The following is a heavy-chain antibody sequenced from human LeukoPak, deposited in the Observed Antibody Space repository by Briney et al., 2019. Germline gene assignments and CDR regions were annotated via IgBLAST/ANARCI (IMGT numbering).Heavy chain of an antibody. CDR2: ISTSGNTI. Sequence: GGSLRLSCAASGFTFSDHHMSWIRQAPGKGLEWVSYISTSGNTINYADSVKGRFTISRDNAKNSLYLQMNSLRAEDTAVYYCARDAEDDFDYWGQGTLVTVSS. V-gene: IGHV3-11*04. CDR1: GFTFSDHH. CDR3: ARDAEDDFDY. J-gene: IGHJ4*02. D-gene: IGHD2-15*01.